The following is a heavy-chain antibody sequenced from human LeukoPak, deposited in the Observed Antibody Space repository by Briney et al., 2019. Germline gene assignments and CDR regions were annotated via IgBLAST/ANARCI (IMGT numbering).Heavy chain of an antibody. D-gene: IGHD3-22*01. CDR1: GGSISSHY. V-gene: IGHV4-59*11. CDR2: IYYSGST. CDR3: ARSDYYDSSGYFPDAFDI. J-gene: IGHJ3*02. Sequence: SETLSLTCTVSGGSISSHYWSWIRQPPGKGLEWIGYIYYSGSTNYNPSLKSRVTISVDTSKNQFSLKLSSVTAADTAVYYCARSDYYDSSGYFPDAFDIWGQGTMVTVSS.